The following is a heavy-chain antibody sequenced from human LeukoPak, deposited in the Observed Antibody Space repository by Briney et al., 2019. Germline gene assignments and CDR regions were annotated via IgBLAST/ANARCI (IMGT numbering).Heavy chain of an antibody. CDR2: IFYSGST. D-gene: IGHD3-3*01. CDR3: ARLGAGPTYYDFWSGYSSFYFDY. V-gene: IGHV4-39*01. CDR1: GGSISGSNYY. J-gene: IGHJ4*02. Sequence: PSETLSLTCTVSGGSISGSNYYWGWVRQPPGKGLEWIGSIFYSGSTYYNPSLKSRVTISVDTSKNQFSLKLSSVTAADTAVYYCARLGAGPTYYDFWSGYSSFYFDYWGQGTLVTVSS.